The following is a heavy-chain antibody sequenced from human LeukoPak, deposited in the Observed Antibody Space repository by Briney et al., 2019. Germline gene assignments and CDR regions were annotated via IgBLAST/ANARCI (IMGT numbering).Heavy chain of an antibody. Sequence: SETLSLTCTISGGSISSGDYYWSWIRQPPGKGLEWIGEINHSGSTNYNPSLKSRVTISVDTSKNQFSLKLSSVTAADTAVYYCARGRGSITYYYYYYGMDVWGQGTTVTVSS. J-gene: IGHJ6*02. CDR2: INHSGST. CDR1: GGSISSGDYY. CDR3: ARGRGSITYYYYYYGMDV. D-gene: IGHD3-10*01. V-gene: IGHV4-39*07.